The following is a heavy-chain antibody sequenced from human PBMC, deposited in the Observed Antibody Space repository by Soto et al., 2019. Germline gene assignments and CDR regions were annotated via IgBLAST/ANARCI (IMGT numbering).Heavy chain of an antibody. D-gene: IGHD3-22*01. J-gene: IGHJ4*02. CDR3: ARDSKDYYDSSGYYLFDY. CDR1: GGSISSSNW. V-gene: IGHV4-4*02. Sequence: PSETLSLTCAVSGGSISSSNWWSWVRQPPGKGLEWIGEIYHSGSTNYNPSLKSRVTISVDKSKNQFSLKLSSVTAADTAVYYCARDSKDYYDSSGYYLFDYWGQGTLVTVSS. CDR2: IYHSGST.